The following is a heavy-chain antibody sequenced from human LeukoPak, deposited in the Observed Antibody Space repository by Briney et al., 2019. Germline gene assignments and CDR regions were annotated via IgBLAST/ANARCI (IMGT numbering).Heavy chain of an antibody. Sequence: SETLSLTCAVYGGSFSGYYWSWIRQPPGKGLEWIGEINHSGSTNYNPSLKSRVTISVDTSKNQFSLKLSSVTAADTAVYYCARGRAAAGQRWFDPWGREPWSPSPQ. CDR2: INHSGST. V-gene: IGHV4-34*01. D-gene: IGHD6-13*01. CDR1: GGSFSGYY. J-gene: IGHJ5*02. CDR3: ARGRAAAGQRWFDP.